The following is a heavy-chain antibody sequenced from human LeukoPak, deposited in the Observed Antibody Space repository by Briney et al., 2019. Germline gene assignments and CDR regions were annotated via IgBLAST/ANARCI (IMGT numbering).Heavy chain of an antibody. CDR2: ISRGSTTI. CDR3: ARENSNSLGVWFDP. D-gene: IGHD4-11*01. CDR1: GFTFSDYY. V-gene: IGHV3-11*04. J-gene: IGHJ5*02. Sequence: GGSLRLSCAASGFTFSDYYMSWIRQAPGKGLEWVSYISRGSTTIYYADSVKGRFTISRDNAKDSLYLHMSSLRADDTAVYYCARENSNSLGVWFDPWGQGTLVTVSS.